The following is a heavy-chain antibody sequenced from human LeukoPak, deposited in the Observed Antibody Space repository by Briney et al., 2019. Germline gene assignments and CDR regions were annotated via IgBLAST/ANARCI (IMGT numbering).Heavy chain of an antibody. D-gene: IGHD2-2*01. CDR3: ARERVPAEANYYFDY. CDR2: ISYDGSNK. V-gene: IGHV3-30-3*01. CDR1: GFTFSSYA. J-gene: IGHJ4*02. Sequence: GGSLRLSCAASGFTFSSYAMHWVRQAPGKGLEWVAVISYDGSNKYYADSVKGRFTISRDNSKNTLYLQMNSLRAEDTAVYYCARERVPAEANYYFDYWGQGTLVTVSS.